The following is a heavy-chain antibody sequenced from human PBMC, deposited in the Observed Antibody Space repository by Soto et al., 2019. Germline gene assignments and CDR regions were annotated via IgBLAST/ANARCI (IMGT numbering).Heavy chain of an antibody. CDR1: GFTFSSYD. CDR3: ARGYSNYGYYYGMDV. D-gene: IGHD4-4*01. J-gene: IGHJ6*02. CDR2: IGTAGDT. Sequence: GGSLRLSCAASGFTFSSYDMHWVRQATGKGLEWVSAIGTAGDTYYPGSVKGRFTISRENAKNSLYLQMNSLRAEDTAVYYCARGYSNYGYYYGMDVWGQGTTVTVSS. V-gene: IGHV3-13*01.